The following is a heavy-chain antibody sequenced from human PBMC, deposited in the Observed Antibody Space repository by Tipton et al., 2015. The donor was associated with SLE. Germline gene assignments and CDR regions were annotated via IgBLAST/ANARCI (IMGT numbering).Heavy chain of an antibody. CDR1: GGSFSGSY. Sequence: TLSLTCAVYGGSFSGSYWSWIRKPPGKGLEWIEKINHSGSTNYNPSLKSRVTISVATSKNQFSLKLSSVTAADTAVYYCASSDRVTVTTFGYWGQGTLVIVSS. CDR3: ASSDRVTVTTFGY. V-gene: IGHV4-34*01. D-gene: IGHD4-11*01. CDR2: INHSGST. J-gene: IGHJ4*02.